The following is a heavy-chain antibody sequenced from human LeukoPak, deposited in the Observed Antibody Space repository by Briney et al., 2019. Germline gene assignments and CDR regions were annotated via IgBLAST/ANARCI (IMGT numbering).Heavy chain of an antibody. J-gene: IGHJ5*02. CDR1: GYTFTSYY. CDR3: ARVWDYGSGELGPFDP. D-gene: IGHD3-10*01. Sequence: GASVKVSCKASGYTFTSYYMHWVRQAPGQGLEWMGIINPSGGSTSYAQKFQGRVTMTRDTSTSTVYMELSSLRSEDTAVYYCARVWDYGSGELGPFDPWGQGTLVTVSS. V-gene: IGHV1-46*01. CDR2: INPSGGST.